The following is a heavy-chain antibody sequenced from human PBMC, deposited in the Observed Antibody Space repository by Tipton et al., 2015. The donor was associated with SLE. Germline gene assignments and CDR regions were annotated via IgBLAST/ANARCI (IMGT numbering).Heavy chain of an antibody. Sequence: TLSLTCTVSGGSMSSDTYYWSWIRQPAGKGLECIGHVSSRGSPTYHPPLKSRVTISVDTSKNQFSLRLTSVTAADTAVYYCATGRGADGYYTYGLDVWGQGATVTVSS. J-gene: IGHJ6*02. D-gene: IGHD1-26*01. CDR1: GGSMSSDTYY. V-gene: IGHV4-61*09. CDR2: VSSRGSP. CDR3: ATGRGADGYYTYGLDV.